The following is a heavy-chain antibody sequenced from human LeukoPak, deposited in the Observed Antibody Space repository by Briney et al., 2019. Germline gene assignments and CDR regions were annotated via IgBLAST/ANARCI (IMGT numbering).Heavy chain of an antibody. J-gene: IGHJ4*02. CDR3: ARLTTVTTHHLNDY. V-gene: IGHV4-31*03. CDR2: IYCSGST. CDR1: GGSISSGGYY. Sequence: PSQTLSLTCTVSGGSISSGGYYWSWIRQHPGKGLEWIGYIYCSGSTYYNPSLKSRVTISVDTSKNQFSLKLSSVTAADTAVYYCARLTTVTTHHLNDYWGQGTLVTVSS. D-gene: IGHD4-17*01.